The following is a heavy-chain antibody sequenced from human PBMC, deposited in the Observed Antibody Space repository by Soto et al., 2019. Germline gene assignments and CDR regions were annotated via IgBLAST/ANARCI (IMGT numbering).Heavy chain of an antibody. CDR2: INPSGGST. D-gene: IGHD3-3*01. CDR3: ARGPLLSGYYTGGAFDI. V-gene: IGHV1-46*03. J-gene: IGHJ3*02. Sequence: QVQLVQSGAEVKKPGASVKVSCKASGYTFTSYYMHWVRQAPGQGLEWMGIINPSGGSTSYAQKFQGRVTMTRDTSTSTVYRELSSLRSEDTAVYYCARGPLLSGYYTGGAFDIWGQGTMVTVSS. CDR1: GYTFTSYY.